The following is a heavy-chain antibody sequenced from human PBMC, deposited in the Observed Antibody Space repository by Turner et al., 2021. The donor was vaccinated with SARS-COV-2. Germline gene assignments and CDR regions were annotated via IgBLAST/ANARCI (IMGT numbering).Heavy chain of an antibody. Sequence: VQLVESGGDFVHPGGSLRLPCVGSGFTFSDHWMHWVRQGPGKGLVWVSRISDDGSSASYVGSVRGRFTVSRDNAKNTLYLQMNSLRPDDTGVYYCTRRGIAAAGNDYWGQGTLVTVSS. CDR1: GFTFSDHW. D-gene: IGHD6-13*01. CDR3: TRRGIAAAGNDY. V-gene: IGHV3-74*01. CDR2: ISDDGSSA. J-gene: IGHJ4*02.